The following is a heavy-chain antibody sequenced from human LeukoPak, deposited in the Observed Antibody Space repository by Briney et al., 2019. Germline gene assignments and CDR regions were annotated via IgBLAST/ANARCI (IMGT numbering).Heavy chain of an antibody. D-gene: IGHD2-15*01. CDR1: GGSISNYF. J-gene: IGHJ3*02. V-gene: IGHV4-4*07. CDR2: LSASGTT. Sequence: SETLSLTCSVSGGSISNYFWGWLRQPAGKGLEWVGRLSASGTTNYNPSLRSRVTIAVDTSNNQLSLRVSSVTAADTAVYYCARGSSGYCSAGSCFRPEDAFGIWGQGTVVTVS. CDR3: ARGSSGYCSAGSCFRPEDAFGI.